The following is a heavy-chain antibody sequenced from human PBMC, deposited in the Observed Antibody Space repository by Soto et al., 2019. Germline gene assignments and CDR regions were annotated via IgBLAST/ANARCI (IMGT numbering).Heavy chain of an antibody. Sequence: QVQLVQSGAEVKKPGSSVKVSCKASGGTFSSYTISWVRQAPGQGLEWMGRIIPILGIANYAQKFQGRVTITADKSTSTAYMELSSLRSEDTAVYYCARGQQLDPHLGFYYYYYMDVWGKGTTVTVSS. J-gene: IGHJ6*03. D-gene: IGHD6-13*01. CDR1: GGTFSSYT. CDR3: ARGQQLDPHLGFYYYYYMDV. CDR2: IIPILGIA. V-gene: IGHV1-69*02.